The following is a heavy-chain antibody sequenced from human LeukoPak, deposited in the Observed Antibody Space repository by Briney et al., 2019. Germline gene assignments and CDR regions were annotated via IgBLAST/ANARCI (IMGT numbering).Heavy chain of an antibody. CDR1: GFTFSGST. V-gene: IGHV3-73*01. D-gene: IGHD6-19*01. J-gene: IGHJ3*02. CDR3: TRANGWDAFDI. CDR2: IRSKANSYAT. Sequence: GGSLKLSCAASGFTFSGSTMHWVRQASGKGLEWVGRIRSKANSYATAYAASVKGRFTISRDDSKKMAYLQMNNLKTEDTAMYHCTRANGWDAFDIWGQGTMVTVSS.